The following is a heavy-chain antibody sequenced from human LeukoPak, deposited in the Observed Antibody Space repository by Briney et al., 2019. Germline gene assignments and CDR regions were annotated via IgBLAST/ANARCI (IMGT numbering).Heavy chain of an antibody. CDR2: IYHSGST. Sequence: SETLLLTCTVSGYSISSGYYWGWIRQPPGKGLEWIGSIYHSGSTYYNPSLKSRVTISVDTSKNQFSLKLSSVTAADTAVYYCARDGDYFDYWGQGTLVTVSS. D-gene: IGHD2-15*01. V-gene: IGHV4-38-2*02. J-gene: IGHJ4*02. CDR1: GYSISSGYY. CDR3: ARDGDYFDY.